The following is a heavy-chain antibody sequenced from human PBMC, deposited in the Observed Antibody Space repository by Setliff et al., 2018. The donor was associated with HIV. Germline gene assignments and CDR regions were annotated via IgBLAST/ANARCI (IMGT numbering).Heavy chain of an antibody. CDR2: VRPYNADK. J-gene: IGHJ6*03. CDR1: GFTSSDYY. D-gene: IGHD2-15*01. Sequence: ASVKVSCKASGFTSSDYYMHWVRQAPGQGLAWMGWVRPYNADKNYAQKFQGRVTMTSDTSISTAYLELSGLTSDDTAIYYCARDRAYCSSGSCYRPLVYYFYYMDVWGTGTTVTVSS. CDR3: ARDRAYCSSGSCYRPLVYYFYYMDV. V-gene: IGHV1-2*02.